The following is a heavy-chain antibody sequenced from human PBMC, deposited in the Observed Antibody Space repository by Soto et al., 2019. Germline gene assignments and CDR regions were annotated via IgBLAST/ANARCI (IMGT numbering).Heavy chain of an antibody. CDR3: AKGQHCSTTSCYFYYYGMDV. Sequence: PVGSLRLSCAASGFTFSTYGMHWVRQAPGKGLEWVAVISYDGSNKYYGDSVKGRFTISRDNSKNTLYLQANSLRAEDTAVYYCAKGQHCSTTSCYFYYYGMDVWGQGTTVTVSS. D-gene: IGHD2-2*01. CDR1: GFTFSTYG. CDR2: ISYDGSNK. V-gene: IGHV3-30*18. J-gene: IGHJ6*02.